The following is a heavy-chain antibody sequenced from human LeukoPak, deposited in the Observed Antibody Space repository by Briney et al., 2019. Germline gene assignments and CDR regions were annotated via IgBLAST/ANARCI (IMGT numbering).Heavy chain of an antibody. J-gene: IGHJ6*02. CDR1: GYTFTGYY. Sequence: ASVKVSCKASGYTFTGYYMHWVRQAPGQGLEWMGWINPNSGGTNYAQKFQGRVTMTRDTSISTAYMEVSRLRSDDTAVYYCARADEPYYDSSGYSYYYYGMDVWGQGTTVTVSS. D-gene: IGHD3-22*01. CDR2: INPNSGGT. V-gene: IGHV1-2*02. CDR3: ARADEPYYDSSGYSYYYYGMDV.